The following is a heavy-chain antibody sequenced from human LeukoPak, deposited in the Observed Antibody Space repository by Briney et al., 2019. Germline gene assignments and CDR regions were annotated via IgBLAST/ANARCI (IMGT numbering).Heavy chain of an antibody. Sequence: PETLSLTCAVSGYSIINGYYWAWIRQPPGKGLEWIASIYHSGSTFYNPSLKSRVTISIDTSKNQFSLKLNSVTAADTAVYYCAREGSWDWGQGTILTVSS. CDR2: IYHSGST. CDR3: AREGSWD. D-gene: IGHD6-13*01. J-gene: IGHJ4*02. V-gene: IGHV4-38-2*02. CDR1: GYSIINGYY.